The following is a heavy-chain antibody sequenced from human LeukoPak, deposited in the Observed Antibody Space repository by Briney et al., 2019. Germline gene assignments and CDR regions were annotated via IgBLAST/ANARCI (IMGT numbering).Heavy chain of an antibody. V-gene: IGHV3-30*18. CDR1: GFTFSSYG. D-gene: IGHD5-12*01. Sequence: GGSLRLSCVASGFTFSSYGMHWVRQAPGKGLEWVAVISYDGSNKYYADSVKGRFTISRDNSKNTLYLQMNSLRAEDTAVYYCAKAAEMATIFDYWGQGTLVTVSS. CDR2: ISYDGSNK. CDR3: AKAAEMATIFDY. J-gene: IGHJ4*02.